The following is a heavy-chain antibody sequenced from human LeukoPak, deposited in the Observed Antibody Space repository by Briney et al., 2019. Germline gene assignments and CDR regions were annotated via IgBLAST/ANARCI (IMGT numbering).Heavy chain of an antibody. J-gene: IGHJ2*01. CDR1: GGSISSYY. D-gene: IGHD2-2*01. V-gene: IGHV4-4*07. Sequence: SETLSLTCTVSGGSISSYYWSWIRQPAGKGLEWVGRIYTSGSTNYNPSLKSRVTMSVDTSKNQFSLQLSSVTAADTAVYYCARDARVCSSTSCYAWYFDLWGRGTLVTVSS. CDR2: IYTSGST. CDR3: ARDARVCSSTSCYAWYFDL.